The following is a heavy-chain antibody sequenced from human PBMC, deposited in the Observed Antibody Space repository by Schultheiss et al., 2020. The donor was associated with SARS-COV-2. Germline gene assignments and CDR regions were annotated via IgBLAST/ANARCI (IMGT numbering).Heavy chain of an antibody. V-gene: IGHV3-33*01. CDR2: IWYDGSNK. CDR3: ARAATMIVGRGAFDI. D-gene: IGHD3-22*01. CDR1: GFTFSSYG. Sequence: GESLKISCAASGFTFSSYGMHWVRQAPGKGLGWVAVIWYDGSNKYYADSVKGRFTISRGNSKNTLYLQMNSLRAEDTAVYYCARAATMIVGRGAFDIWGQGAMVTVSS. J-gene: IGHJ3*02.